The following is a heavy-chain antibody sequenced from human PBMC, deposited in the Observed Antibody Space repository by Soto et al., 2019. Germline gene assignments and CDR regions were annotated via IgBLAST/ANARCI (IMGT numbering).Heavy chain of an antibody. D-gene: IGHD3-22*01. CDR2: ISYDGSNK. J-gene: IGHJ6*02. CDR3: ASERYYDSSGFYGMDV. Sequence: GGSLRLSCAASGFTFSSYAMHWVRQAPGKGLEWVAVISYDGSNKYYADSVKGRFTISRDNSKNTLYLQMNSLRAEDTAVYYCASERYYDSSGFYGMDVWGQGTTVTVSS. CDR1: GFTFSSYA. V-gene: IGHV3-30-3*01.